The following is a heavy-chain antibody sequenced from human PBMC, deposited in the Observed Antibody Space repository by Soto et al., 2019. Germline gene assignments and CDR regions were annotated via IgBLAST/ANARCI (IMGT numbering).Heavy chain of an antibody. Sequence: SETLSLTCTVSGGSISSYYWSWIRQPPGKGLEWIGYIYYSGSTNYNPSLKSRVTISVDTSKNQFSLKLSSVTAADTAVYYCAIHDERRLYYYVSVSYPTAYYFDDWGQGTLVNVFS. D-gene: IGHD3-10*01. CDR3: AIHDERRLYYYVSVSYPTAYYFDD. V-gene: IGHV4-59*08. J-gene: IGHJ4*02. CDR1: GGSISSYY. CDR2: IYYSGST.